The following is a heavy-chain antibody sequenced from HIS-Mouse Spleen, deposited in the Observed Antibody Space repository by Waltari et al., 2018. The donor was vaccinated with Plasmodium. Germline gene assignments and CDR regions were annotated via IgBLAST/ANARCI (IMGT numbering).Heavy chain of an antibody. CDR1: GGSISSYY. J-gene: IGHJ4*02. CDR2: IYYSGSP. V-gene: IGHV4-59*08. D-gene: IGHD5-18*01. Sequence: QVQLQESGPGLVKPSETLSLTCTVSGGSISSYYWSWIRQPPGKGLEWIGYIYYSGSPHHNPSPKNRSTIAVDTSKNQFSLKLSSVTAADTAVYYCARLRYSYGYFDYWGQGTLVTVSS. CDR3: ARLRYSYGYFDY.